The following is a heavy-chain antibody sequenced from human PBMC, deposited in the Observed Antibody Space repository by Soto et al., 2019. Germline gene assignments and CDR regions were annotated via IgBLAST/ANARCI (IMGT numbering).Heavy chain of an antibody. D-gene: IGHD3-3*01. CDR1: GFTVSSNY. CDR3: ARPITIFGVVIPEGY. CDR2: IYSGGST. Sequence: EVQLVESGGGLIQPGGSLRLSCAASGFTVSSNYMSWVRQAPGKGLEWVSVIYSGGSTYYADSVKGRFTISRDNSKTTLYLQMNSLRAEDTAVYYCARPITIFGVVIPEGYWGQGTLVTVSS. V-gene: IGHV3-53*01. J-gene: IGHJ4*02.